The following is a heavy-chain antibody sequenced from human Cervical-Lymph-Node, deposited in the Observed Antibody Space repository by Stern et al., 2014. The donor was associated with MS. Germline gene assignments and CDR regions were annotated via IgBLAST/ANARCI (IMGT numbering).Heavy chain of an antibody. CDR1: GFAFNSYG. CDR2: ISYDGSKK. Sequence: VQLVQSGGGVVQPEGSLRLSCAASGFAFNSYGMHWVRQAPGKGLEWVTVISYDGSKKFYADSVKGRFTISRDNSENTLYLQMNSLRPEDTAVYYCVRGLRGSYPFDYWGQGTLVTVSS. J-gene: IGHJ4*02. D-gene: IGHD3-10*01. CDR3: VRGLRGSYPFDY. V-gene: IGHV3-30*03.